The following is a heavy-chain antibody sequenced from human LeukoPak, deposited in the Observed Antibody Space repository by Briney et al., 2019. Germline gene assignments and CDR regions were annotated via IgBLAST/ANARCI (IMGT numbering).Heavy chain of an antibody. V-gene: IGHV1-2*06. J-gene: IGHJ4*02. CDR1: GYTFTGYY. Sequence: ASVKVSCKASGYTFTGYYMHWVRQAPGQGLEWMGRINPNSGGTNYAQKFQGRVTITRNTSISTAYMELSSLRSEDTAVYYCARGVSYSDYWGQGTLVTVSS. D-gene: IGHD2-21*01. CDR2: INPNSGGT. CDR3: ARGVSYSDY.